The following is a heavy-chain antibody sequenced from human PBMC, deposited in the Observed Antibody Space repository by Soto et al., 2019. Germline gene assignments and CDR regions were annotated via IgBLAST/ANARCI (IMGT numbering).Heavy chain of an antibody. D-gene: IGHD3-3*01. CDR1: GFTFSSYG. J-gene: IGHJ4*02. CDR3: AGDSEMYYDFWSGYFDY. V-gene: IGHV3-33*01. CDR2: IWYDGSNK. Sequence: GGSLRLSCAASGFTFSSYGMHWVRQAPGKGLEWVAVIWYDGSNKYYADSVKGRFTISRDNSKNTLYLQMNSLRAEDTAVYYCAGDSEMYYDFWSGYFDYWGQGTLVTRLL.